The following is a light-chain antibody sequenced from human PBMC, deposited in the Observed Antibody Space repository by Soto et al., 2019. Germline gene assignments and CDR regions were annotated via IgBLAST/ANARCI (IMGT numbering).Light chain of an antibody. CDR3: QQYGSSPPIT. V-gene: IGKV3-20*01. J-gene: IGKJ5*01. CDR1: QSVSSSY. Sequence: EIVLTQSPGTLSLSPGERSTLSGRASQSVSSSYLAWYQQKPGQAPRLLIYGASSRATGIPDRFSGSGSGTDFTLTISRLQPEDFAVYYCQQYGSSPPITCGHGTRLEI. CDR2: GAS.